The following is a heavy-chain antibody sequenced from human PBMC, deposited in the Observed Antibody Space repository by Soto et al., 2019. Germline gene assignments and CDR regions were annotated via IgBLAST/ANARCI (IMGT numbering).Heavy chain of an antibody. V-gene: IGHV4-34*01. Sequence: SETLSLTCTVYGGSFTFSGYYWSWIRQPPGKGLEWIGEINHSGSTNYNPSLESRLTISLDTSKNQFSLKLSSVTAADTAVYYCARERSSSPSWFDPWGQGTLVTVSS. CDR3: ARERSSSPSWFDP. CDR1: GGSFTFSGYY. CDR2: INHSGST. J-gene: IGHJ5*02. D-gene: IGHD6-13*01.